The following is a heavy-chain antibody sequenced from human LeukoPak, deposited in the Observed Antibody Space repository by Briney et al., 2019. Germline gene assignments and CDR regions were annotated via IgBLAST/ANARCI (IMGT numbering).Heavy chain of an antibody. J-gene: IGHJ4*02. D-gene: IGHD3-22*01. CDR3: AKGQLVTPPLGYYYYFDY. V-gene: IGHV3-23*01. Sequence: GGSLRLSCAASGFTFSSYAMSWVRQAPGKGLEWVSAISGSGGSTYYADSVKGRFTISRDNSKNTLYLQMNSLRAEDTAVYYCAKGQLVTPPLGYYYYFDYWGQGTLVTVSS. CDR1: GFTFSSYA. CDR2: ISGSGGST.